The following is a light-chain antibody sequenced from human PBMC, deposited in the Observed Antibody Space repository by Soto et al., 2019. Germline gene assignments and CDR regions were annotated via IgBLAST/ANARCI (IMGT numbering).Light chain of an antibody. CDR2: GAS. Sequence: EIVMTQSPATLSVSPGERATLSCRASQSVSSNLAWYQQKPGQAPRLLIYGASTRATGFPARFSGSGSGTEFTLTISSLQSEDFATYNCQQSYSSPLTFGGGTKVEIK. CDR1: QSVSSN. CDR3: QQSYSSPLT. J-gene: IGKJ4*01. V-gene: IGKV3-15*01.